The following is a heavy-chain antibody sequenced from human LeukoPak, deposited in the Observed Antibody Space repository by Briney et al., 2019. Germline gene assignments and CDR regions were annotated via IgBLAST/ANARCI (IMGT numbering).Heavy chain of an antibody. CDR1: GFTFNIYA. CDR3: ARCIVVIPVVRGGGYYGMDV. D-gene: IGHD2-2*01. J-gene: IGHJ6*02. Sequence: GGSLRLSCAASGFTFNIYAMHWVRQAPGKGLEWVAVISPDGSSENYADSVRGRFTISRDNAKKTLYLQLNSLRPEDTAVYYCARCIVVIPVVRGGGYYGMDVWGQGTTVTVSS. V-gene: IGHV3-30*04. CDR2: ISPDGSSE.